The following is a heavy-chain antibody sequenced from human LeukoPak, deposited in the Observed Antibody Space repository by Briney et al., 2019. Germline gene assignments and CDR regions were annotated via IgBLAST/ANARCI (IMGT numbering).Heavy chain of an antibody. CDR1: GFTFSSYA. V-gene: IGHV3-23*01. D-gene: IGHD2-15*01. Sequence: PGGSLSLSCAASGFTFSSYAMNWVRQAPGKGLEWVSSISGSSGRTYYADAVKGRFTISRDNSKNTLYLQMNSLRAADTAVYYCAPKVVGSTPFDYRGQGTLVTVSS. CDR3: APKVVGSTPFDY. CDR2: ISGSSGRT. J-gene: IGHJ4*02.